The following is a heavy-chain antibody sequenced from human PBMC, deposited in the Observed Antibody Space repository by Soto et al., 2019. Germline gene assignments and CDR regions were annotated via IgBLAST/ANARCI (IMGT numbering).Heavy chain of an antibody. V-gene: IGHV1-18*01. D-gene: IGHD1-1*01. CDR3: ARGRYGDY. CDR2: ISAHNGNT. CDR1: GYGFTTYG. Sequence: QVHLVQSGAEVKKPGASVKVSCKGSGYGFTTYGITWVRQAPGQGLEWMAWISAHNGNTNYAQKLQGRVTVTIDTSTRTAYMELSSLRSDDTAVYYCARGRYGDYWGQGALVTVSS. J-gene: IGHJ4*02.